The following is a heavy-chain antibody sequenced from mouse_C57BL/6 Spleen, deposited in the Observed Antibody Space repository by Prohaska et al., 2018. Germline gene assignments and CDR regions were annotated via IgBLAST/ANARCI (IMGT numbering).Heavy chain of an antibody. J-gene: IGHJ1*03. CDR2: INPNNGGT. D-gene: IGHD1-1*01. V-gene: IGHV1-26*01. CDR3: ARGTTVVATPYWYFDV. Sequence: HGKSLEWIGDINPNNGGTSYNQKFKGKATLTVDKSSSTAYMELRSLTSEDSAVYYCARGTTVVATPYWYFDVWGTGTTVTVSS.